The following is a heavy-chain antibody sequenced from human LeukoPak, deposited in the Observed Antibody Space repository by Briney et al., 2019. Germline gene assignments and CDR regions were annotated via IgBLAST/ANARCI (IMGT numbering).Heavy chain of an antibody. CDR3: ARDRSSSWYRQDAFDI. CDR2: IYYSGST. J-gene: IGHJ3*02. Sequence: SETLSLTCTVSGGSISSYYWSWIRQSPGKGLEWIGYIYYSGSTNYNPSLKSRVTISVDTSKNQFSLKLSSVTAADTAVYYCARDRSSSWYRQDAFDIWGQGTMVTVSS. V-gene: IGHV4-59*01. CDR1: GGSISSYY. D-gene: IGHD6-13*01.